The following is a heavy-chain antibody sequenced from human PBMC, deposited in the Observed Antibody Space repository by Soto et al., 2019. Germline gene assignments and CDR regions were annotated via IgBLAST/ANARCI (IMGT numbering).Heavy chain of an antibody. CDR1: GFKFSDYG. D-gene: IGHD3-16*01. V-gene: IGHV3-30*18. CDR3: VKDLALMGDY. Sequence: QVHLVESGGGVVQPRTSLRLSCRASGFKFSDYGMDWVRQAPGKGLEWVSRVLYDGSKKYYADSVKGRFTISRDNPRNTLYLQMDSLRAEDTGVYYCVKDLALMGDYWGQGTPVTVSS. J-gene: IGHJ4*02. CDR2: VLYDGSKK.